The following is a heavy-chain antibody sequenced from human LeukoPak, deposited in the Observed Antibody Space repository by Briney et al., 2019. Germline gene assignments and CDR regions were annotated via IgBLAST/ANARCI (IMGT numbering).Heavy chain of an antibody. CDR3: ARGGPLADSSGYWGY. CDR2: IYYSGST. Sequence: SETLSLTCTVSGGSISSYYWSWLRQPPGKGLEWIGYIYYSGSTNYNPSLKSRVTISVDTSKNQFSLKLSSVTAADTAVYYCARGGPLADSSGYWGYWGQGTLVTVSS. D-gene: IGHD3-22*01. V-gene: IGHV4-59*01. J-gene: IGHJ4*02. CDR1: GGSISSYY.